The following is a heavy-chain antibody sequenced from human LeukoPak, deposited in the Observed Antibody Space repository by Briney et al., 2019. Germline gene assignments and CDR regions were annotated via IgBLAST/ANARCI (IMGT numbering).Heavy chain of an antibody. CDR3: ARGLFFGDYGMDV. V-gene: IGHV3-21*01. CDR1: GFTFISYN. D-gene: IGHD3-3*01. Sequence: PGGSLRLSCAASGFTFISYNMNWVRQAPGKGLEWVSSTSSNSRNIYYVDSVKGRFTISRDNVENALYLQMDSLRVEDTAVYYCARGLFFGDYGMDVWGQGTTVAVSS. J-gene: IGHJ6*02. CDR2: TSSNSRNI.